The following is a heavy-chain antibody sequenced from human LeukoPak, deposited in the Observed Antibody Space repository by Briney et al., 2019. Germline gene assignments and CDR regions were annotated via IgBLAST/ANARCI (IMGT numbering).Heavy chain of an antibody. D-gene: IGHD4-17*01. Sequence: GGSLRLSCAASGFTFSSYVMSRVRQAPGKGLEWVSAISGSGDSTYYADSVKGRFTISRDNSKNTLYLQMNSLRAEDTAVYFCAKDRRRTTVTMYDYWGQGTLVTVSS. CDR1: GFTFSSYV. J-gene: IGHJ4*02. CDR2: ISGSGDST. CDR3: AKDRRRTTVTMYDY. V-gene: IGHV3-23*01.